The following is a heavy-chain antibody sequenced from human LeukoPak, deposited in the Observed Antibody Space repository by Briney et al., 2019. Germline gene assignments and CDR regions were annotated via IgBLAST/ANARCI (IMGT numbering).Heavy chain of an antibody. CDR1: GFTFRSYE. V-gene: IGHV3-48*03. D-gene: IGHD5-18*01. CDR2: LSSSGSAF. J-gene: IGHJ4*02. Sequence: GGSLTLSCEDSGFTFRSYEMNWVRQAPGKGLEWIAYLSSSGSAFSYADSVKGRFTIARDNAKNSVYLEMNSLRADDTAVYYCAKGSKTWIQLWSARGFDYWGQGTLVTVSS. CDR3: AKGSKTWIQLWSARGFDY.